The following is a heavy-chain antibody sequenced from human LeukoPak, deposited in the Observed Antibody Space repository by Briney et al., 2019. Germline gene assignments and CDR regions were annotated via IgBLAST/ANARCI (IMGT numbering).Heavy chain of an antibody. CDR3: AREWELLHYFDY. V-gene: IGHV3-11*05. Sequence: GGSLRPSCAASGFTFSDYYMSWIRQAPGKGLEWVSYISSSSSYTNYADSAKGRFTISRDNAKNSLYLQMNSLRAEDTAVYYCAREWELLHYFDYWGQGTLVTVSS. J-gene: IGHJ4*02. D-gene: IGHD1-26*01. CDR2: ISSSSSYT. CDR1: GFTFSDYY.